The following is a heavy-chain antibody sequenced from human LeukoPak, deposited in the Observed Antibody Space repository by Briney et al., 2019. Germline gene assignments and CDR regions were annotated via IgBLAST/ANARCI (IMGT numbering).Heavy chain of an antibody. D-gene: IGHD2-21*02. CDR2: IYHSGVDSGDA. CDR1: DGSISNYY. J-gene: IGHJ4*02. Sequence: SETLSLTRTVSDGSISNYYWHWIRQPPGKGLEWIVYIYHSGVDSGDAESNPSLESRVTMSVDTSKNQFSLKLSSVTAADTAVYFCASSPSLVVVTLAGLYYWGQGTPVTVSS. CDR3: ASSPSLVVVTLAGLYY. V-gene: IGHV4-59*01.